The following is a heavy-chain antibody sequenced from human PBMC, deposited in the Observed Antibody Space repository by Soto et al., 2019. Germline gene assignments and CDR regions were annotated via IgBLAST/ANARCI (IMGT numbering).Heavy chain of an antibody. CDR2: INPSGGST. Sequence: ASVKVSCKASGYTFTNYDMHWARQAPGQGLEWVGIINPSGGSTTYAQKFQGRITLTTDTSTSTAYMELRSLRSDDTAVYYCARLEYYYDSSGYYVYWGQGTLVTVSS. D-gene: IGHD3-22*01. CDR1: GYTFTNYD. J-gene: IGHJ4*02. V-gene: IGHV1-46*01. CDR3: ARLEYYYDSSGYYVY.